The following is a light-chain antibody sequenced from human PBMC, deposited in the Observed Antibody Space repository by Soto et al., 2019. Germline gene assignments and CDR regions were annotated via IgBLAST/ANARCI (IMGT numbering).Light chain of an antibody. CDR2: DVS. CDR3: SSYTSSSTLLYV. CDR1: SSDVGGYNY. V-gene: IGLV2-14*01. J-gene: IGLJ1*01. Sequence: QSVLTQPASVSGSPGQSITISCTGTSSDVGGYNYVSWYQQHPGKAPKLMIYDVSNRPSGVSNRFSGSKSGNTASLTISGLQAEDAADYYCSSYTSSSTLLYVFGTGTKLTVL.